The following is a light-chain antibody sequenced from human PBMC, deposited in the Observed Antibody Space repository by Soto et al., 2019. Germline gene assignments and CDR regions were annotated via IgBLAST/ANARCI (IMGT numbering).Light chain of an antibody. CDR3: AAWDDSLHVYF. V-gene: IGLV1-44*01. Sequence: QSVLTQPPSASGTPGQKVTISCSGSSSNIGSNTVTWYQHLPGTAPKLLIYSNNQRSSGVPGRFSGSQSGTSASLAITGVQAEDGAYYYCAAWDDSLHVYFFGTGTKLTVL. CDR2: SNN. CDR1: SSNIGSNT. J-gene: IGLJ1*01.